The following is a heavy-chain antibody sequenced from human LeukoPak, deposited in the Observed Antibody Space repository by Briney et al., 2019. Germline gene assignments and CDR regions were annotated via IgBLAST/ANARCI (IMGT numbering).Heavy chain of an antibody. V-gene: IGHV3-48*03. Sequence: GGSLRLSCAASGFTFSSYEMNWVRQAPGKGLEWVSYIIISCSTIYYADSVKGRFTIYRDNAKNSLYLQMNSLRDEDTAVYYCARDSRFTMVRGGDGMDVWGQGTTVTVSS. D-gene: IGHD3-10*01. CDR2: IIISCSTI. J-gene: IGHJ6*02. CDR3: ARDSRFTMVRGGDGMDV. CDR1: GFTFSSYE.